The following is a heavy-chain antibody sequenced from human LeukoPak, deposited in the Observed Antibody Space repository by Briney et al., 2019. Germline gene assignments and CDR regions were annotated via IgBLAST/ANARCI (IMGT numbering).Heavy chain of an antibody. D-gene: IGHD1-14*01. CDR2: ICPGDSDT. V-gene: IGHV5-51*01. CDR1: GYNFTSYW. CDR3: ARPSGSRYIDAFDI. J-gene: IGHJ3*02. Sequence: GESLKISCKGSGYNFTSYWIAWVRQMPGKGLEWMGIICPGDSDTRYSTSFQGQVTISADKSISTAYLQWSSLKASDTAMYYCARPSGSRYIDAFDIWGQGTMVTVSS.